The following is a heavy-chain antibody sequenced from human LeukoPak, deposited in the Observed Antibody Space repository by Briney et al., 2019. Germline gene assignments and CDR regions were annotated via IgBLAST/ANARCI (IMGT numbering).Heavy chain of an antibody. J-gene: IGHJ4*02. CDR1: GFAFSAYW. CDR2: INEDATTI. CDR3: VRDLVFVWTPGDDFDF. Sequence: GGSLRLSCAASGFAFSAYWMHWVRQAPGKGLEWVSRINEDATTISYADSVKGRFIISRDNSRKPLYLQMNNLRAEDTAVYYCVRDLVFVWTPGDDFDFWGQGTLVTVSS. V-gene: IGHV3-74*01. D-gene: IGHD3-16*01.